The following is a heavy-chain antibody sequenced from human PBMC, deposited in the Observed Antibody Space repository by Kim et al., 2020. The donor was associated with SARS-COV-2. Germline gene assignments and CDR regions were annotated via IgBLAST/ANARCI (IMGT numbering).Heavy chain of an antibody. J-gene: IGHJ6*02. CDR2: ISSSGSTI. V-gene: IGHV3-11*01. CDR3: ARDDSSGYYYGRLQTLYYYSGMDV. CDR1: GFTFSDYY. D-gene: IGHD3-22*01. Sequence: GGSLRLSCAASGFTFSDYYMSWIRQAPGKGLEWVSYISSSGSTIYYADSVKGRFTISRDNAKNSLYLQMNSLRAEDTAVYYCARDDSSGYYYGRLQTLYYYSGMDVWGQGTTVTVSS.